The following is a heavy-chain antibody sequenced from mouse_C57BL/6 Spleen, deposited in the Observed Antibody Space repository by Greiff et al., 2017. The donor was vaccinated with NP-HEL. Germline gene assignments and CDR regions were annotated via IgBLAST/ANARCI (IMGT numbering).Heavy chain of an antibody. D-gene: IGHD2-3*01. J-gene: IGHJ4*01. Sequence: EVMLVESGGGLVKPGGSLKLSCAASGFTFSSYAMSWVRQTPEKRLEWVATISDGGSYTYYPDNVKGRFTISRDNAKNNLYLQMSHLKSEDTAMYYCARERDGYWDAMDYWGQGTSVTVSS. V-gene: IGHV5-4*01. CDR1: GFTFSSYA. CDR2: ISDGGSYT. CDR3: ARERDGYWDAMDY.